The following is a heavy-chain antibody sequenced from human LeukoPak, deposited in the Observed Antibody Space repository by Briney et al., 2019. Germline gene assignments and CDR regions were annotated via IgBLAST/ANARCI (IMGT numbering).Heavy chain of an antibody. CDR3: ARRGSFYYYYYMDV. CDR2: AYYSGTT. D-gene: IGHD3-10*01. J-gene: IGHJ6*03. V-gene: IGHV4-39*01. Sequence: SETLSLTCSVSGDSVNSNTYYWGWIRQSPGRGLEWIGNAYYSGTTYYNPSLESRVTISADTSRNQFSLRLNSVTVADTAIYYCARRGSFYYYYYMDVWGKGTTVTVSS. CDR1: GDSVNSNTYY.